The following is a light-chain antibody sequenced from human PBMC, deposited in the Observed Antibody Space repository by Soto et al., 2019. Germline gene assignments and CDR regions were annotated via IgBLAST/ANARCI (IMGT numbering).Light chain of an antibody. J-gene: IGKJ1*01. CDR3: QQDSNWPPWT. V-gene: IGKV3-15*01. Sequence: IVMTQSPATLSVSPGERATVSCRASQSVSSSLAWYQQKPGQAPRLLIYDASTRATGIPARFSGSGSGTEFTLNITSLQSEDFAVYYCQQDSNWPPWTFGQGTKVEIK. CDR1: QSVSSS. CDR2: DAS.